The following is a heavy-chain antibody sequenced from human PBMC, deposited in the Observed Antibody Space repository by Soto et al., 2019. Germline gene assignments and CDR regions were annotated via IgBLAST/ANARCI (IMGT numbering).Heavy chain of an antibody. CDR3: SRLRIEGTTPYYFEY. J-gene: IGHJ4*02. V-gene: IGHV4-39*01. Sequence: QLQVQESGPGLLKPSETLSLTCSVSGDFTLISSYYWACIRQTPGKGLEWIGSMYYSGSTYYNPSLKSRLTMSIDTSNNLISLKLRSVTAADTAVYYCSRLRIEGTTPYYFEYWGRGTLVTVSS. CDR1: GDFTLISSYY. CDR2: MYYSGST. D-gene: IGHD1-26*01.